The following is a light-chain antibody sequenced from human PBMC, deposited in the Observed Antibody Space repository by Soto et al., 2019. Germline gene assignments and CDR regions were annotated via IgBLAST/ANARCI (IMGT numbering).Light chain of an antibody. CDR2: DVS. J-gene: IGLJ1*01. CDR1: SSDVGGYNY. CDR3: SSYTSSSTPDV. Sequence: QSVLTQPASVPGSPGQSITISCTGTSSDVGGYNYVSWYQQHPGKAPKLMIYDVSNRPSGVSNRFSGSKSGNTASLTISGLQAEDEADYYCSSYTSSSTPDVFGTGTKVTVL. V-gene: IGLV2-14*01.